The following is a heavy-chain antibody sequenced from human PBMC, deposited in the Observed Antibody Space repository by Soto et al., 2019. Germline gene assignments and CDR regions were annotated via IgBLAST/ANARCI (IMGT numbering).Heavy chain of an antibody. CDR2: TNSDGTDS. CDR1: GFDFEDYA. D-gene: IGHD3-22*01. J-gene: IGHJ4*02. Sequence: VKLVESGGIGVQTGGSLRLSCAAAGFDFEDYAMHWVRQVPGKGLEWVSLTNSDGTDSYYVDSVKGRFTISRDNAKRTLYLQMDRLRTEDTALYFCAKSLYYYDSSPLDHWGKGTLVTVSS. CDR3: AKSLYYYDSSPLDH. V-gene: IGHV3-43D*04.